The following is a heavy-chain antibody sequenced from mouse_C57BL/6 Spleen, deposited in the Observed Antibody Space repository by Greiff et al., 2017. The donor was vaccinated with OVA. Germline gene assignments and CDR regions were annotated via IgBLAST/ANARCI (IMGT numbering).Heavy chain of an antibody. D-gene: IGHD2-3*01. V-gene: IGHV1-82*01. CDR3: ARDGYYPLDY. J-gene: IGHJ2*01. CDR1: GYAFSSSW. Sequence: VQGVESGPELVKPGASVKISCKASGYAFSSSWMNWVKQRPGKGLEWIGRIYPGDGDTNYNGKFKGKATLTADKSSSTSYMQLSSLTSEDSAVYFCARDGYYPLDYWGQGTTLTVSS. CDR2: IYPGDGDT.